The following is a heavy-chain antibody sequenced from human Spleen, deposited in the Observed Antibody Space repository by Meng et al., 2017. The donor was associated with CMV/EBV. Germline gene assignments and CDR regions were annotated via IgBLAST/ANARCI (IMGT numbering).Heavy chain of an antibody. CDR3: ARVPDYDFWGGYYAYYYGMDV. J-gene: IGHJ6*02. D-gene: IGHD3-3*01. V-gene: IGHV3-7*01. CDR1: GCTVSSYW. Sequence: ESLKISCAASGCTVSSYWMSWVRQAPGKGLQWVANIKQDGSQKYYVDSVKGRFTISRDNAKNTLYLQMNSLRAEDTAVYYCARVPDYDFWGGYYAYYYGMDVWGQGTTVTVSS. CDR2: IKQDGSQK.